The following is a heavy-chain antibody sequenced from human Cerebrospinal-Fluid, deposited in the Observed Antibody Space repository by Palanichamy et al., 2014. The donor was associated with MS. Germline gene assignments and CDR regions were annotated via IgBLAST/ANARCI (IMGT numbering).Heavy chain of an antibody. V-gene: IGHV4-30-2*01. D-gene: IGHD1-1*01. Sequence: QLQLQESGSALVKPSQTLSLTCAVSGGSVSSGGYSWSWVRQPPGKGLEWIGYTYHSGNTFYNPSLKSRVNISVDRSKNQFFMNLTSVTAADTAVYFCARIKASTKLFDSWGQGTLVTVSS. CDR1: GGSVSSGGYS. J-gene: IGHJ4*02. CDR3: ARIKASTKLFDS. CDR2: TYHSGNT.